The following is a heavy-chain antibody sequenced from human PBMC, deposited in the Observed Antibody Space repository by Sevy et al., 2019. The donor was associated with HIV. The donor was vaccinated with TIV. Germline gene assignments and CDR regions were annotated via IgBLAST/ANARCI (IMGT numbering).Heavy chain of an antibody. CDR2: INHSGST. V-gene: IGHV4-34*01. CDR1: GGSFSGYY. D-gene: IGHD6-6*01. CDR3: ARGLVAARPPSVWFDP. Sequence: SETLSLTCAVYGGSFSGYYWSWIRQPPGKGLEWIGEINHSGSTNYNPSLKSRVTISVDTSKNQFSLKLSSVTAADTAVYYCARGLVAARPPSVWFDPWGQGTLVTVSS. J-gene: IGHJ5*02.